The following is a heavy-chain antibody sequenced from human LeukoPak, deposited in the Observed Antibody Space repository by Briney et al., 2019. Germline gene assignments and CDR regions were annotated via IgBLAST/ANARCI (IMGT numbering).Heavy chain of an antibody. CDR1: GFSLSTRGVG. CDR2: IYWNDDK. CDR3: AHTGVAGTDWIVPYFDY. D-gene: IGHD6-19*01. V-gene: IGHV2-5*01. Sequence: SGPTLVNPTQTLTLTCTFSGFSLSTRGVGVGWFRQPPGKALEWLTLIYWNDDKRYSPSLKSRLTITKDTSRNQVVLTMTNMDPVDTATYYCAHTGVAGTDWIVPYFDYWGQGTLVTVSS. J-gene: IGHJ4*02.